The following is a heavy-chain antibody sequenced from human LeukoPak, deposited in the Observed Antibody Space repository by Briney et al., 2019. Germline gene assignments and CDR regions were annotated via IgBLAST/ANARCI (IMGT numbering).Heavy chain of an antibody. CDR1: GLIFSDYS. Sequence: GESLRLSCAASGLIFSDYSMNWVRQAPGKGLEWVSSISSSSGSINYADSVKGRFTISRDNAKNSLYLQMNSLRAEDTAVYYCANSVYCSSTSCYRFVRDYWGQGTLVTVSS. D-gene: IGHD2-2*02. J-gene: IGHJ4*02. V-gene: IGHV3-21*01. CDR3: ANSVYCSSTSCYRFVRDY. CDR2: ISSSSGSI.